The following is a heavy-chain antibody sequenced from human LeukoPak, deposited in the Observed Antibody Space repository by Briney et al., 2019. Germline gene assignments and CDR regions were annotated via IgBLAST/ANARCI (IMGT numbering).Heavy chain of an antibody. CDR3: ARSLPFGTTWYGRSDF. J-gene: IGHJ4*02. V-gene: IGHV3-7*03. D-gene: IGHD6-13*01. CDR1: GFPFNAYW. Sequence: GGSLRLSCAASGFPFNAYWMTWVRQAPGKGLEWVANIRQDGDTKYYVDSVKGRFTISRDNAMNSLYLQMNSLRAEDTAIYYCARSLPFGTTWYGRSDFWGQGTLVTVSS. CDR2: IRQDGDTK.